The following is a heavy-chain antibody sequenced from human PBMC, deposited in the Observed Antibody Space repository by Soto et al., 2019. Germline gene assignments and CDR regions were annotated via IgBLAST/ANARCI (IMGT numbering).Heavy chain of an antibody. J-gene: IGHJ6*02. Sequence: QVQLVQSGAELKKPGASVKVSCKASGYTFTSYDINWVRQATGQGREWMGWMNPNSGNTVYAQKFQGRVTMTRNTSISTAYMEVSSLRSEDTALYYCARERAIVVVPAADYFYYGMDVWGQGTTVTVSS. CDR1: GYTFTSYD. CDR2: MNPNSGNT. CDR3: ARERAIVVVPAADYFYYGMDV. D-gene: IGHD2-2*01. V-gene: IGHV1-8*01.